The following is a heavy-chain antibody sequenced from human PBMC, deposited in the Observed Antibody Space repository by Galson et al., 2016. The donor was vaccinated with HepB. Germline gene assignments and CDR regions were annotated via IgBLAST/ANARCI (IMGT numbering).Heavy chain of an antibody. CDR3: ARGSLWYDY. CDR2: IYHSGST. D-gene: IGHD6-13*01. V-gene: IGHV4-38-2*01. CDR1: GYSISSGYQ. Sequence: LTCAVSGYSISSGYQWGWIRQPPGKGLEWIGSIYHSGSTYYNPSLKSRVTISVDTSKNQFSLKLSSVTAADTAVYYCARGSLWYDYWSQGTLVTVSS. J-gene: IGHJ4*02.